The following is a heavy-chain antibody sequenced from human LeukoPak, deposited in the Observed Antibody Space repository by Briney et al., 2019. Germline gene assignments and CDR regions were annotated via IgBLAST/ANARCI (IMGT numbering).Heavy chain of an antibody. CDR2: IYYSGST. J-gene: IGHJ4*02. V-gene: IGHV4-59*12. D-gene: IGHD3-22*01. CDR1: GGSISSYY. Sequence: PSETLSLTCTVSGGSISSYYWSWIRQPPGKGLEWIGYIYYSGSTNYNPSLKSRVTISVDTSKNQFSLNLSSVTAADTAVYYCARSSYDDNSGYYYSDYWGQGTLVTVSS. CDR3: ARSSYDDNSGYYYSDY.